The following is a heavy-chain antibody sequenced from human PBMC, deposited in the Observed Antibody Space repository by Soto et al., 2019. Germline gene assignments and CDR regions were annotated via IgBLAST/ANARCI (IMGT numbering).Heavy chain of an antibody. CDR2: ISPDSGAT. V-gene: IGHV1-2*02. D-gene: IGHD2-8*02. J-gene: IGHJ4*02. Sequence: ASVKVSCKASGYSFTGYYIHWVRQAPGQGLEWMGWISPDSGATNYAQNFQGRVTLTSDTSISTASMDLTSLTSDDTAVYYCARGDYGTGGYPFPYFDYWGQGTLVTVSS. CDR1: GYSFTGYY. CDR3: ARGDYGTGGYPFPYFDY.